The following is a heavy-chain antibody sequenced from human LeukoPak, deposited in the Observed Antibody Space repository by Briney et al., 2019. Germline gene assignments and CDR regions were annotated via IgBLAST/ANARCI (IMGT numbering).Heavy chain of an antibody. J-gene: IGHJ4*02. V-gene: IGHV4-30-2*06. D-gene: IGHD6-19*01. CDR3: ARHMYSGAWYYFDY. CDR2: IYHSGST. Sequence: SQTLSLTCAVSGGSISSGGYSWSWIRQSTEKGLEWIGYIYHSGSTYYNPSLKSRVTISVDTSKSQFSLKLSSVTAADTAVYYCARHMYSGAWYYFDYWGQGTLVTVSS. CDR1: GGSISSGGYS.